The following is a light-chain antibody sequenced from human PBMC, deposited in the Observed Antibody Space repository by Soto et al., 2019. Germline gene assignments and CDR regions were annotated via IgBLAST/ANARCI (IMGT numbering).Light chain of an antibody. V-gene: IGKV3-20*01. CDR2: GAS. Sequence: EIVLTPSPCTLSLSPGERATLSCRASQSVSSSYLAWYQQKPGQAPRLLIYGASSRATGIPDRFSGSGSGTDFTLTISRLEPEDFAVYYCQQYGSSPRTFGQGTKV. CDR3: QQYGSSPRT. CDR1: QSVSSSY. J-gene: IGKJ1*01.